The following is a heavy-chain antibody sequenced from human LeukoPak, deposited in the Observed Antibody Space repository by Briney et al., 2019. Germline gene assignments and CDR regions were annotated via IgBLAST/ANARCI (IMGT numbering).Heavy chain of an antibody. D-gene: IGHD6-19*01. CDR2: INAGNGNT. Sequence: ASVKVSCKASGYTFTSYAMHWVRQAPGQRLEWMGWINAGNGNTKYSQEFQGRVTITRDTSASTAYMELSSLRSEDMAVYYCASQFIAVAGVAVGAFDIWGQGTMVTVSS. CDR3: ASQFIAVAGVAVGAFDI. J-gene: IGHJ3*02. V-gene: IGHV1-3*03. CDR1: GYTFTSYA.